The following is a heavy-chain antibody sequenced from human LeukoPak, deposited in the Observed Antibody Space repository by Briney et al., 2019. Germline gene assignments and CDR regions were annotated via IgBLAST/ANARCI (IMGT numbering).Heavy chain of an antibody. V-gene: IGHV4-4*02. D-gene: IGHD5-18*01. CDR2: IYHSGST. J-gene: IGHJ4*02. Sequence: SGTLSLTCAVSGGSISTSNWWSWVRQPPGKGLEWIGEIYHSGSTNYNPSLKSRVTISVDKSKNQFSLKLSSVTGADTAVYYCARVGGGYTYGCDYWGQGTLVTVSS. CDR3: ARVGGGYTYGCDY. CDR1: GGSISTSNW.